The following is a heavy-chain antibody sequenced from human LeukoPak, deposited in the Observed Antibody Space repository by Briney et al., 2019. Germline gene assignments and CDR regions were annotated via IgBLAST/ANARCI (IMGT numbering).Heavy chain of an antibody. CDR1: GFTLSDYY. V-gene: IGHV3-69-1*01. CDR2: ITTGGSM. CDR3: ARALHGGKLGWYFDL. D-gene: IGHD4-23*01. J-gene: IGHJ2*01. Sequence: RGSLRLSCAAPGFTLSDYYMSWSRQAPGKGLEWVSHITTGGSMYFTDCRKGSFAVSRDNAKNSLYLHMNSLRAEDTDTYHCARALHGGKLGWYFDLWGRGTLVTVSS.